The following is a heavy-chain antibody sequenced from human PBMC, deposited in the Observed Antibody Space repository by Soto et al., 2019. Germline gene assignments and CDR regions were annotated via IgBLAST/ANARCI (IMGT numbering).Heavy chain of an antibody. Sequence: GGSLRLSCAVSGFTFNSYGMSWVRQAPGKGLEWVSAISASGGSRYYADSVKGRFTISRDNSKNTLFLQMNSLRAEDTAVYYCAKDHSIYSGYEFYYGMDVWGQGTTVTVSS. V-gene: IGHV3-23*01. CDR2: ISASGGSR. D-gene: IGHD5-12*01. CDR1: GFTFNSYG. J-gene: IGHJ6*02. CDR3: AKDHSIYSGYEFYYGMDV.